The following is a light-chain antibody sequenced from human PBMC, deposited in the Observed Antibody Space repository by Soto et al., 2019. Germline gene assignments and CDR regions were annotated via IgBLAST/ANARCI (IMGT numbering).Light chain of an antibody. J-gene: IGKJ1*01. CDR2: AAS. Sequence: DIQMNQSPSSLSASVGDRVTITCRASQSISSYLNWYQQKPGKAPKLLIYAASSLQSGVPSRFSVTGSGTDFTLTISSLQPEDFATYYCQQSYSTLRGTFGQGTKVDIK. CDR1: QSISSY. CDR3: QQSYSTLRGT. V-gene: IGKV1-39*01.